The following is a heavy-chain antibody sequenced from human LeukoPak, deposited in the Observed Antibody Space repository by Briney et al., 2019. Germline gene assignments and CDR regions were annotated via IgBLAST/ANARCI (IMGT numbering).Heavy chain of an antibody. CDR2: IIPVFGTA. CDR1: GGTFNSHV. D-gene: IGHD3-10*01. CDR3: ARGYYYGSESYWHTKWVDP. Sequence: SVKVSCKASGGTFNSHVISWLRQAPGQGLEWMGGIIPVFGTASYAEKFQGRVTITTDESTTTAYMEMSSLTSGDTAVYYCARGYYYGSESYWHTKWVDPWGQGNLVTVSS. V-gene: IGHV1-69*05. J-gene: IGHJ5*02.